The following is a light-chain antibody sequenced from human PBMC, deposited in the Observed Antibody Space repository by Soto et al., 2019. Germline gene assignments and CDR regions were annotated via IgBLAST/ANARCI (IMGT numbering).Light chain of an antibody. CDR3: SSYAGSYVI. CDR1: SSDVGGYNY. Sequence: QSALTQPPSASGSPGQSVTISCTGTSSDVGGYNYVSWYQQSPGKAPKLMIYEVSKRPSGVPDRFSGSKSGNTASLTVSGLQAEDEADYYCSSYAGSYVIFGGGTQLTVL. J-gene: IGLJ2*01. V-gene: IGLV2-8*01. CDR2: EVS.